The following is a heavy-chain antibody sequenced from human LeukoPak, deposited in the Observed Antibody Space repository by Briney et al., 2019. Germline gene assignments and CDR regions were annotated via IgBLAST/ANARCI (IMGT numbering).Heavy chain of an antibody. J-gene: IGHJ4*02. D-gene: IGHD3-10*01. Sequence: GGSLRLSCVASGFTFSSYAMTWVRQAPGKGLEWVSGISGSGGSTYYADSVKGRFTISRDNSKNTVYLQMNSLRAEDTGVYYCAKEGRGVFFDYWGQGTLVTVSS. CDR1: GFTFSSYA. CDR2: ISGSGGST. V-gene: IGHV3-23*01. CDR3: AKEGRGVFFDY.